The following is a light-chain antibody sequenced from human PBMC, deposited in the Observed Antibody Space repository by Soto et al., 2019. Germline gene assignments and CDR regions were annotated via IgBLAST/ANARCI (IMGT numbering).Light chain of an antibody. CDR2: GSY. CDR3: QSYDSSLSAWV. J-gene: IGLJ1*01. V-gene: IGLV1-40*01. CDR1: SSNIGAGSD. Sequence: QSVLTQPPSVSGAPGQRVTISCTGSSSNIGAGSDVHWYQQVPGTAPKLLVYGSYNRPSGVPDRFSGSKSGTSASLAITGLQAEDEADFYCQSYDSSLSAWVFGTGNKV.